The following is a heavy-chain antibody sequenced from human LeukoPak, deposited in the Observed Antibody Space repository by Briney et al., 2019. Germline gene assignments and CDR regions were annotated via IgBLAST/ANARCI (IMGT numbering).Heavy chain of an antibody. CDR3: ARSLCGGDCYSTLDY. D-gene: IGHD2-21*01. Sequence: SETLSLTCTVSGGSISSGDYFWSWIRQPPGKGLEWIGYIYYSGSTYYNPSLKSRVTISVDTSKNQFSLKLSSVTAADTAVYYCARSLCGGDCYSTLDYWGRGTLVTVSS. J-gene: IGHJ4*02. V-gene: IGHV4-30-4*08. CDR1: GGSISSGDYF. CDR2: IYYSGST.